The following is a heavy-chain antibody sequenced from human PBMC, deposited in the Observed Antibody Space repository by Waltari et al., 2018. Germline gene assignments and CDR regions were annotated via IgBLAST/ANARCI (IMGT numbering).Heavy chain of an antibody. CDR2: ISYDGSNE. D-gene: IGHD1-1*01. CDR1: GFNFTLFG. J-gene: IGHJ4*02. V-gene: IGHV3-30*02. CDR3: VKGNEIDY. Sequence: VHLVVSGGGVVQLGGSLRLACAAPGFNFTLFGMHWVRQAPGKGLEWGSFISYDGSNENYADSVKGRFTMSRDNSKKMLYVQMNNLRAEDSAVYYCVKGNEIDYWGQGTLVTVSS.